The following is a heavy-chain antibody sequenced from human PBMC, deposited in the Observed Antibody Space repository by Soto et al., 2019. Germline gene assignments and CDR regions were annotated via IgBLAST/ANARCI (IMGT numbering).Heavy chain of an antibody. V-gene: IGHV3-30*03. J-gene: IGHJ6*02. CDR1: GFDFRRFG. CDR3: ARDVFCKTVTCYELAYHGLDV. CDR2: ISYVGTTT. D-gene: IGHD3-9*01. Sequence: GGSLRLSCAASGFDFRRFGMHWVRQAPGKGLEWVALISYVGTTTYYSESVRGRFAISRDNSMDTLFLEANNLEPEDTAVYYCARDVFCKTVTCYELAYHGLDVWGQGTTVTVSS.